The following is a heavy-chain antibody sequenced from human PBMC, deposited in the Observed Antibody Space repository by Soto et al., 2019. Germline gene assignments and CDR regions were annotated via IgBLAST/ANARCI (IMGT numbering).Heavy chain of an antibody. J-gene: IGHJ4*02. CDR3: AKEIQLWFQDFDY. D-gene: IGHD5-18*01. CDR1: GFTFRSYD. CDR2: ISGSGGST. Sequence: EVQLLESGGGLVQPGGSLRLSCAASGFTFRSYDMSWVRHAPGKGLEWVSAISGSGGSTYYADSVKGRFTISRDNSKNTLYLQMNSLRAEDTAVYYCAKEIQLWFQDFDYWGQGPLVTVSS. V-gene: IGHV3-23*01.